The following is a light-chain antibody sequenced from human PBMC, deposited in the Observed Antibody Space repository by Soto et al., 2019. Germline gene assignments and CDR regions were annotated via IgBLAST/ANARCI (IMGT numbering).Light chain of an antibody. Sequence: EVVMTQSPATLSVSLGESATLSCRASQSVNSNLAWYQQKPGQAPRLLLYGASTRATGIPARFSGSGSGTEFTLTISSLQSGDFAVYYCQQYNNWPPITFGQGTRLEIK. V-gene: IGKV3-15*01. CDR2: GAS. J-gene: IGKJ5*01. CDR3: QQYNNWPPIT. CDR1: QSVNSN.